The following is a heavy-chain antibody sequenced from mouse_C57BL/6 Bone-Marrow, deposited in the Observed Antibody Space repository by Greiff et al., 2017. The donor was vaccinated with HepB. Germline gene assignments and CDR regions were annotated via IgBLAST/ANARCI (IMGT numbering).Heavy chain of an antibody. Sequence: VQLQQSGPELVKPGASVKIPCKASGYTFTDYNMDWVKQSHGKSLEWIGDINPNNGGTIYNQKFKGKATLTADKSSSTAYMQLSSLTSEDSAVYYCARYSNYTWFAYWGQGTLVTVSA. CDR3: ARYSNYTWFAY. CDR2: INPNNGGT. V-gene: IGHV1-18*01. J-gene: IGHJ3*01. D-gene: IGHD2-5*01. CDR1: GYTFTDYN.